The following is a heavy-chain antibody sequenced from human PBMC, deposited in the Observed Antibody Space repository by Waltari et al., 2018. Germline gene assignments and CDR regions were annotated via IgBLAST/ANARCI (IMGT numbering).Heavy chain of an antibody. V-gene: IGHV3-7*01. Sequence: EVQLVESGGGLVQPGGSLRLSCAASGFTFSNYWMSWVRQAPGKGPGWRANSKDDGNEDYDVDSVKGRFTSSRDNARNSLYLQMRSLRAEDTAVYYCARDPYYDAFDLWGQGTRVTVSS. J-gene: IGHJ3*01. CDR2: SKDDGNED. CDR3: ARDPYYDAFDL. CDR1: GFTFSNYW. D-gene: IGHD3-10*01.